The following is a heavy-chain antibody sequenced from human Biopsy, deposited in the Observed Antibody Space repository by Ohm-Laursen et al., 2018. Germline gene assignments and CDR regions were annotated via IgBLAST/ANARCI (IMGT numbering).Heavy chain of an antibody. CDR1: GFTFSSYA. CDR3: AKPADSYGSEFYFDY. Sequence: LRLSCAAVGFTFSSYAMTWVRQAPGKGLEWVSVINTSGGSTHYAVSVKGRFTISRDNSKNTLYLRMNSLRAEDTAVYYCAKPADSYGSEFYFDYWGQGTLVTVSS. V-gene: IGHV3-23*01. D-gene: IGHD4-17*01. J-gene: IGHJ4*02. CDR2: INTSGGST.